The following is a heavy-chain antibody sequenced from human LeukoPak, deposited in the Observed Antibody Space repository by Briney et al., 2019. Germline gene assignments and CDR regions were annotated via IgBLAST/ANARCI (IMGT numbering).Heavy chain of an antibody. CDR2: IYTSGST. V-gene: IGHV4-4*07. D-gene: IGHD3-22*01. CDR3: ARGSNYYDSSGSPDY. J-gene: IGHJ4*02. Sequence: PSETLSLTCTVSGGSISSYYWSWIRQPAGKGLEWIGRIYTSGSTNYNPSLKSRVTMSVDTSKNQFSLKLSSVTAADTAVYYCARGSNYYDSSGSPDYWGQGTLVTVSS. CDR1: GGSISSYY.